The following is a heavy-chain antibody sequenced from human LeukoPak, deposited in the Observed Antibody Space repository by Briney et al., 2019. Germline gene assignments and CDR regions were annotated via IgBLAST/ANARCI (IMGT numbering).Heavy chain of an antibody. V-gene: IGHV1-2*06. CDR3: ARDRGIAAA. CDR2: INPDTGGT. J-gene: IGHJ5*02. Sequence: GASVKVSCKASGYTFTGYYIHWVRQAPGQGLEWMGRINPDTGGTDYAQKFQGRITMTRDTSITTAYMELSRLTSDDTAMYYCARDRGIAAAWGQGTLVTVSS. CDR1: GYTFTGYY. D-gene: IGHD6-13*01.